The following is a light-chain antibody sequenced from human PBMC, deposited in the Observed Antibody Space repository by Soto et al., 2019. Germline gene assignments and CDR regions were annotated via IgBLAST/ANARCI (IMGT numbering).Light chain of an antibody. CDR1: QSISSF. V-gene: IGKV1-39*01. CDR3: QQSYSTLYT. CDR2: AAS. Sequence: DIQMTQSPASLSASVGDRVTITCRASQSISSFLNWYQQKPGTAPKLLIYAASSLQSWVPSRFSGSGSGTDFTLTISSLQPEDFATYYCQQSYSTLYTFGQGTKLEIK. J-gene: IGKJ2*01.